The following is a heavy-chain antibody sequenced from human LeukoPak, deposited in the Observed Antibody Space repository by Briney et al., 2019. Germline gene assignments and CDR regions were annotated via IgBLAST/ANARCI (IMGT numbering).Heavy chain of an antibody. CDR2: ISGSGGST. Sequence: GGSLRLSCAASGFTFSSYAMSWVRQAPGKGLEWVSAISGSGGSTYYADSVKGRFTISRDNSKNTLYLQMNSLRAEDTAVYYCANGRDIVVVPALDYYMDVWGKGTTVTVSS. D-gene: IGHD2-2*01. V-gene: IGHV3-23*01. CDR1: GFTFSSYA. J-gene: IGHJ6*03. CDR3: ANGRDIVVVPALDYYMDV.